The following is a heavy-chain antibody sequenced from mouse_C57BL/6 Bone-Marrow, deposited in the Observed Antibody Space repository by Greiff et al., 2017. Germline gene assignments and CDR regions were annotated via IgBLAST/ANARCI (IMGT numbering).Heavy chain of an antibody. Sequence: QVQLQQPGAELVRPGSSVKLSCKASGYTFTSYWMHWVKQRPIQVLEWIGNIDPSDSETHYNQKFKDKATLTVDKSSSTAYMQLSSLTSEDSAVYYCARRSNFLYAMDYWGQGTSVTVSS. CDR1: GYTFTSYW. CDR3: ARRSNFLYAMDY. CDR2: IDPSDSET. V-gene: IGHV1-52*01. J-gene: IGHJ4*01. D-gene: IGHD2-5*01.